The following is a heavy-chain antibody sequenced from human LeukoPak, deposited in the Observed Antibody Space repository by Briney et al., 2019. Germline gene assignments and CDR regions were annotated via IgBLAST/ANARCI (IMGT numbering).Heavy chain of an antibody. J-gene: IGHJ3*02. CDR1: GFTFSSYS. V-gene: IGHV3-48*04. CDR3: ARGLTWQDAFDI. D-gene: IGHD5-12*01. CDR2: IGMSGTTI. Sequence: GGSLRLSCAASGFTFSSYSMNWVRQAPGKGLEWVSYIGMSGTTIYYADSVKGRFTISRDNAKNSLYLQMNSLRAEDTAVYYCARGLTWQDAFDIWGQGTMVTVSS.